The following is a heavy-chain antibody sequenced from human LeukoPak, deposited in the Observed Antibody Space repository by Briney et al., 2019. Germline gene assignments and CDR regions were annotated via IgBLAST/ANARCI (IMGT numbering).Heavy chain of an antibody. Sequence: PGGSLRLSCAVSGFTFSSYAMSWVRQAPGKGLEWVSAISGSGGSTYYADSVKGRFTISRDNSKNTLYLQMNSLRAEDTAVYYCAKDLFPGVRGSIGYDAFDIWGQGTMVTVSS. J-gene: IGHJ3*02. V-gene: IGHV3-23*01. D-gene: IGHD3-10*01. CDR2: ISGSGGST. CDR1: GFTFSSYA. CDR3: AKDLFPGVRGSIGYDAFDI.